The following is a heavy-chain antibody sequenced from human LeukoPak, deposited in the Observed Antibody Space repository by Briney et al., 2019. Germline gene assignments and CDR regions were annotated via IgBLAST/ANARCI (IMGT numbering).Heavy chain of an antibody. V-gene: IGHV4-59*08. D-gene: IGHD3-22*01. Sequence: SETLSLTCNVSGGSISRHYWTWIRQPPGKGLEWIGNILYSGKTHYNPSLKSRVTISGDTSKNQFSLKLSSVTAADTAVYYCARQPRGNGYYDSSGYYYVFDYWGQGTLVTVSS. CDR1: GGSISRHY. CDR2: ILYSGKT. J-gene: IGHJ4*02. CDR3: ARQPRGNGYYDSSGYYYVFDY.